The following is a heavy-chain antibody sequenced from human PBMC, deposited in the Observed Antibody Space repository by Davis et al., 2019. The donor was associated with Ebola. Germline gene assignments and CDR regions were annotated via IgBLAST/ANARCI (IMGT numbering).Heavy chain of an antibody. CDR3: VKEHITGWPNFDF. V-gene: IGHV3-30*18. D-gene: IGHD6-19*01. Sequence: GESLKISCAASGFIVSDKYMSWVRQAPGKGLEWVAVVSPDGSHKSYADSVRDRFTMSRNFSKSTIFLQMNSLRTEDTALYYCVKEHITGWPNFDFWGQGALVIVSS. J-gene: IGHJ4*02. CDR2: VSPDGSHK. CDR1: GFIVSDKY.